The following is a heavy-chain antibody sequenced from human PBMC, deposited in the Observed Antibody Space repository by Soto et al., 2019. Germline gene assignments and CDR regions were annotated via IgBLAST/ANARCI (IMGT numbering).Heavy chain of an antibody. J-gene: IGHJ4*02. Sequence: ASVKVSCKASGYTFTSYGISLVRQAPGQGLEWMGWISAYNGNTNYAQKLQGRVTMTTDTSTSTAYMELRSLRSDDTAVYYCARGGWGYYYDSSGYYKSYYFDYWGQGTQVTVSS. CDR3: ARGGWGYYYDSSGYYKSYYFDY. V-gene: IGHV1-18*01. CDR1: GYTFTSYG. CDR2: ISAYNGNT. D-gene: IGHD3-22*01.